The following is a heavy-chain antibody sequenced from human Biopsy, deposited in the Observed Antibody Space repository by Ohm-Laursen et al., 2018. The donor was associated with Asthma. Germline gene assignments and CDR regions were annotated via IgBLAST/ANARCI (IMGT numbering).Heavy chain of an antibody. D-gene: IGHD6-13*01. Sequence: SLRLSCTAFGRHFGSYNMHWARQAPGKGLEWVAVITFDGSTQHYGDSVRGRFTISRDNSKNMLFLQMNSLRAEDTAVYYCLRDTLGYYFDIWGQGTQVTVSS. CDR1: GRHFGSYN. J-gene: IGHJ4*02. V-gene: IGHV3-30-3*01. CDR3: LRDTLGYYFDI. CDR2: ITFDGSTQ.